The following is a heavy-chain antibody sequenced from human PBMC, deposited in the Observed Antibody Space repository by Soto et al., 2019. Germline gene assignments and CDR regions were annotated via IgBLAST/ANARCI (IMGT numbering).Heavy chain of an antibody. V-gene: IGHV4-39*01. J-gene: IGHJ6*02. CDR2: IYYDGNT. CDR3: ASRLGYGYAMDV. Sequence: QLQLQESGPGLVKPSETLSLSCSVSGDSISSGGYYGAWIRQPPGKGREGIGGIYYDGNTFYKASLKNRLTISRDTSKNQFSLKLSSVIAAETAVYYCASRLGYGYAMDVWGQGTTVTVSS. CDR1: GDSISSGGYY. D-gene: IGHD5-12*01.